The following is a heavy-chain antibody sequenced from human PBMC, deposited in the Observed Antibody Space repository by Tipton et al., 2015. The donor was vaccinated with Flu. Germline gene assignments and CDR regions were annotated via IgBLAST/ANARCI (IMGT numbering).Heavy chain of an antibody. D-gene: IGHD3-10*02. Sequence: TLSLTCAVSGYSISSGSYWGWIRQPPGKGLEWIGFLHHTGTTYYNPSLKSRVTISVDTSKNHFSLRLRSVTAADTAVYYCARHTGDSVRGVIDYWGQGTLVTVSS. CDR3: ARHTGDSVRGVIDY. CDR2: LHHTGTT. V-gene: IGHV4-38-2*01. J-gene: IGHJ4*02. CDR1: GYSISSGSY.